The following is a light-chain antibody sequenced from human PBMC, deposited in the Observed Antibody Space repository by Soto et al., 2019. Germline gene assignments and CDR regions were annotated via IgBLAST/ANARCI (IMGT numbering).Light chain of an antibody. J-gene: IGKJ1*01. Sequence: ENVLTQSPATLSLSPGERATLSCRASQSVSPYLAWYQQRPGQPPRLLIYDAFNRATGIPARFSGSGSGTDFTLTISRLEPEDFAVYYCQQYGSSLWTFGQGTKVDIK. CDR1: QSVSPY. CDR3: QQYGSSLWT. CDR2: DAF. V-gene: IGKV3-20*01.